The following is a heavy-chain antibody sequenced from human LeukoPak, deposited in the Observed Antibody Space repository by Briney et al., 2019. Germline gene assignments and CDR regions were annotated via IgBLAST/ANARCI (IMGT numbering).Heavy chain of an antibody. Sequence: QSGGSLRLSCAASGFTFSSYGMHWVRQAPGKGLEWVAIISYDGSDKYYADSVKGRFTISRDNSKNTLYLQMNSLRPEDTAVYYCAKSDDHCSGGSCQIDYWGQGTLVTVSS. CDR2: ISYDGSDK. J-gene: IGHJ4*02. D-gene: IGHD2-15*01. CDR3: AKSDDHCSGGSCQIDY. CDR1: GFTFSSYG. V-gene: IGHV3-30*18.